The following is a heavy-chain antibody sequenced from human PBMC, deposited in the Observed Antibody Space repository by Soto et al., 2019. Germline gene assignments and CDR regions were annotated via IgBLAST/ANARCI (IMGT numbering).Heavy chain of an antibody. CDR3: ARKIMPLTNDWYFDL. CDR1: GGSISGGVHS. CDR2: IFDSGST. V-gene: IGHV4-30-4*01. J-gene: IGHJ2*01. Sequence: QVQLQESGPGLVKPSETLSLTCTVSGGSISGGVHSWSWIRQPPGKGLEWIGHIFDSGSTYYNPSLKSRLTISVDTSNNQSTLRLSSVTAADTAVYYCARKIMPLTNDWYFDLWGRGTLVTVSS. D-gene: IGHD2-8*01.